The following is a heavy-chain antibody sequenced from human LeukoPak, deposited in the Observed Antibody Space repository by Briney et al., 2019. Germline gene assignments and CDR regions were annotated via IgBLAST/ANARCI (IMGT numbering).Heavy chain of an antibody. D-gene: IGHD4-17*01. Sequence: SETLSLTCTVSGGSISSYYWSWIRQPPGKGLEWIGYIYYSGSTNYNPSLKSRVTISVDTSKNQFSLKLSSVTAADTAVYYCARFECPNYGDRPYYYGMDVWGQGTTVTVSS. CDR2: IYYSGST. V-gene: IGHV4-59*01. J-gene: IGHJ6*02. CDR1: GGSISSYY. CDR3: ARFECPNYGDRPYYYGMDV.